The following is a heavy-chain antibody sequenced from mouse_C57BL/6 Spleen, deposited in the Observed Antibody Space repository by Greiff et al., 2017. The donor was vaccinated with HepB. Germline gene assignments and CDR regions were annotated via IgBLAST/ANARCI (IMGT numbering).Heavy chain of an antibody. D-gene: IGHD1-1*01. J-gene: IGHJ4*01. V-gene: IGHV1-15*01. Sequence: VQLQQSGAELVRPGASVTLSCKASGYTFTDYEMHWVKQTPVHGLEWIGAIDPETGGTAYNQKFKGKAILTADKSSSTAYMELRSLTSEDSAVYYCSYGSSYEDYAMDYWGQGTSVTGSS. CDR1: GYTFTDYE. CDR2: IDPETGGT. CDR3: SYGSSYEDYAMDY.